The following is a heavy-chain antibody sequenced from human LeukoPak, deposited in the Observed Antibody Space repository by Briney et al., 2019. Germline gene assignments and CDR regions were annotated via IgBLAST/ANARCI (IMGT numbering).Heavy chain of an antibody. J-gene: IGHJ4*02. D-gene: IGHD6-19*01. CDR2: ISPRGSTK. Sequence: GGSLRLSCAASGFSFSSYEMNWVRQAPGKGLEWVSNISPRGSTKYYADSVKGRFTVSGDNAKNSLYLQMNSLRAGDTGVYYCTKLAVASADSWGQGTLVTVSS. V-gene: IGHV3-48*03. CDR3: TKLAVASADS. CDR1: GFSFSSYE.